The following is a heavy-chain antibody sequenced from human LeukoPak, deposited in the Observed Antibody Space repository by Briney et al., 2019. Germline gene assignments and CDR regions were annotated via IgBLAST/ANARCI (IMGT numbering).Heavy chain of an antibody. CDR1: GDSVSSSSAA. Sequence: SQALSLTCAISGDSVSSSSAAWNWIRQSPSRGLEWLGRTYYRSKWYNEYAVSVKSRITINPDTSNKQFSLRLSSVIPEDTAVYYCAAFRRDAFDVWGQGTMVTISS. CDR3: AAFRRDAFDV. CDR2: TYYRSKWYN. V-gene: IGHV6-1*01. J-gene: IGHJ3*01.